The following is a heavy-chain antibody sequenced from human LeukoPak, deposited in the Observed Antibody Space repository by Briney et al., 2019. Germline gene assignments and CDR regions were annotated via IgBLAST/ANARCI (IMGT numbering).Heavy chain of an antibody. J-gene: IGHJ6*02. CDR3: ARGAVLRYSYPQAYYYYGMDV. CDR2: IIPIFGTA. CDR1: GGTFSSYA. V-gene: IGHV1-69*13. Sequence: SVKVSCKASGGTFSSYAISWVRQAPRQGLEWMGGIIPIFGTANYAQKFQGRVTITADESTSTAYMELSSLRSEDTAVYYCARGAVLRYSYPQAYYYYGMDVWGQGTTVTVSS. D-gene: IGHD3-10*01.